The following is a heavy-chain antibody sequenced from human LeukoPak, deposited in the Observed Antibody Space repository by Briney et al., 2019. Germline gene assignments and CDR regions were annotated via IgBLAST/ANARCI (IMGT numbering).Heavy chain of an antibody. CDR1: GFTFSDYY. Sequence: PGGSLRLSCAASGFTFSDYYMSWIRQAPGKRLEWVSYISSSGSTIYYADSVKGRFTISRDNAKNSLYLQMNSLRAEDTAVYYCASTLRFLELDAFDIWGQGTMVTVSS. V-gene: IGHV3-11*04. CDR3: ASTLRFLELDAFDI. CDR2: ISSSGSTI. D-gene: IGHD3-3*01. J-gene: IGHJ3*02.